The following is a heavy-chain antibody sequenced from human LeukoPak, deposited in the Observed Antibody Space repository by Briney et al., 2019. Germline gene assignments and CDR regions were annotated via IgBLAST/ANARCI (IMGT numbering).Heavy chain of an antibody. V-gene: IGHV4-59*01. J-gene: IGHJ6*03. CDR1: DGSISSYY. D-gene: IGHD3-9*01. CDR2: IFDSGST. CDR3: ARGFRNFDWSDNYYYYMDV. Sequence: SQTLSLTCTVSDGSISSYYWTWIRQTPLRGLERIGHIFDSGSTSYNPSLKSRVTISLDTSQNQFSLDLSSVTAADTAVYFCARGFRNFDWSDNYYYYMDVWGKGTTVTISS.